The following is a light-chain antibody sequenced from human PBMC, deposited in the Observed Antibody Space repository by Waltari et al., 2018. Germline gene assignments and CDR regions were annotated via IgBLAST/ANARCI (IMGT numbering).Light chain of an antibody. Sequence: QSALTQPASVSGSPGQSITISCTGTSRDVGAYNYVSWYLQHPGKVPKLIIYDVTNRPSGVSGRFSGSKSGNTASLTISGLQGEDEADYFCTSYTSADTYIFGTGTTVTVL. V-gene: IGLV2-14*03. CDR2: DVT. J-gene: IGLJ1*01. CDR3: TSYTSADTYI. CDR1: SRDVGAYNY.